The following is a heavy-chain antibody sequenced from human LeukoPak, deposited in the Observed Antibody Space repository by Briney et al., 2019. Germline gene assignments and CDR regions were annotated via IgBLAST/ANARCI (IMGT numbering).Heavy chain of an antibody. J-gene: IGHJ4*02. V-gene: IGHV4-38-2*02. CDR3: ARHKPYGAPDGRYYFDY. D-gene: IGHD4/OR15-4a*01. CDR2: IYHSGST. CDR1: GYSISSGYY. Sequence: PSETLSLTCTVSGYSISSGYYWGWIRQPPGKGLEWIGSIYHSGSTYYNPSLKSRVTISVDTSKNQFSLKLSSMTAADTAVYYCARHKPYGAPDGRYYFDYWGQGTLVTVSS.